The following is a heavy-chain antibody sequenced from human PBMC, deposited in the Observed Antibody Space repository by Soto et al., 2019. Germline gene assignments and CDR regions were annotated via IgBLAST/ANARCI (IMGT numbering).Heavy chain of an antibody. CDR1: GFTFSSYG. D-gene: IGHD6-19*01. CDR3: AKDHPQAAVAGYYFDY. Sequence: SLRLSCGNSGFTFSSYGMHWVRQAPGKGLEWVAVISYDGSKKYYVDSVKGRFTISRDNSKDTLYLQMNSLRAEDTAAYYCAKDHPQAAVAGYYFDYWGQGTLVTVSS. J-gene: IGHJ4*02. CDR2: ISYDGSKK. V-gene: IGHV3-30*18.